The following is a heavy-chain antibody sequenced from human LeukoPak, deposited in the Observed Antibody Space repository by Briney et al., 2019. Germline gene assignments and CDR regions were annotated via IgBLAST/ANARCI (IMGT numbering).Heavy chain of an antibody. D-gene: IGHD6-19*01. V-gene: IGHV1-2*02. CDR3: ARPDSSGWYRIVH. CDR2: INPNSGGT. Sequence: ASVKVSCKASGYTFTGYYMHWVRQAPGQGLEWMGWINPNSGGTNYAQKFQGRVTMTRDTSISTAYMELSRLRSDDTAVYYCARPDSSGWYRIVHWGQGTLVTVSS. CDR1: GYTFTGYY. J-gene: IGHJ4*02.